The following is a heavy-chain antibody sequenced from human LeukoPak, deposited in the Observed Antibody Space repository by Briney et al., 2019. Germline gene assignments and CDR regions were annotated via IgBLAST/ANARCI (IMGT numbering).Heavy chain of an antibody. CDR3: AKDSPVVTDDAFDI. J-gene: IGHJ3*02. V-gene: IGHV3-53*05. CDR2: IYSGGST. D-gene: IGHD4-23*01. Sequence: GRSLRLSCAATGFTVSSNYMSWVRQAPGKGLEWVSVIYSGGSTYYADSVKGRFTISRDNSKNTLYLQMNSLRAEDTAVYYCAKDSPVVTDDAFDIWGQGTMVTVSS. CDR1: GFTVSSNY.